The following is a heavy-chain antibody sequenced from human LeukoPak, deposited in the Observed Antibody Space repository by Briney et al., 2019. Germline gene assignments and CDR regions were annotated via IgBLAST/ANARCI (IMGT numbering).Heavy chain of an antibody. Sequence: GGSLRLSCAASGFTFSDYSMNWIRQAPGKGLEWVSSISSESAHILYADSMRGRFTISRDNAENSLYLQMNSLRAEDTAVYYCARFETVAAKPFEYWGQGTLVTVSS. CDR3: ARFETVAAKPFEY. D-gene: IGHD6-19*01. CDR2: ISSESAHI. J-gene: IGHJ4*02. CDR1: GFTFSDYS. V-gene: IGHV3-21*01.